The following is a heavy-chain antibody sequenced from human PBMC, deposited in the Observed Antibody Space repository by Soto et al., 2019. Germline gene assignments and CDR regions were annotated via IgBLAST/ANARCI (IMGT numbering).Heavy chain of an antibody. V-gene: IGHV3-74*01. J-gene: IGHJ4*02. CDR2: INSDGSAT. D-gene: IGHD3-22*01. CDR1: VFTFSSHW. CDR3: ARRVLYDSSGFDY. Sequence: GGSLRLSCAASVFTFSSHWMYWVRQAPEKGMVWVSRINSDGSATIYADSVKGRFTISRDNAKNSMYLQMNSLRAEDTAVYYCARRVLYDSSGFDYWGQGALVTVS.